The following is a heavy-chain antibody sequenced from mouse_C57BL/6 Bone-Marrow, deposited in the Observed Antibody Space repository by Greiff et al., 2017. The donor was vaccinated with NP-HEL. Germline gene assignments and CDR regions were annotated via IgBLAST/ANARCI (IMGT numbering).Heavy chain of an antibody. CDR3: ASQIYYYSSILYYYAMDS. CDR1: GYTFTSYW. V-gene: IGHV1-55*01. Sequence: QVQLQQPGAELVKPGASVKMSCKASGYTFTSYWITWVKQRPGQGLEWIGDIYPGSGSTNYNEKFKSKATLTVDTSSSTAYMQLSSLTSEDSAVFFCASQIYYYSSILYYYAMDSWGQETSVTVSS. J-gene: IGHJ4*01. CDR2: IYPGSGST. D-gene: IGHD1-1*01.